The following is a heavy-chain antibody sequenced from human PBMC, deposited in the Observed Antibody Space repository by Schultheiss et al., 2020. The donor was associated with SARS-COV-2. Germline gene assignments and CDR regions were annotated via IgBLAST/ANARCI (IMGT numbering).Heavy chain of an antibody. CDR1: GFTFSSYA. CDR2: IKQDGSEK. CDR3: AREKWIQLSSGLYGMDV. Sequence: GESLKISCAASGFTFSSYAMHWVRQAPGKGLEWVANIKQDGSEKIYVDSVKGRFSISRDNSKNTLYLQMNSLRAEDTAVYYCAREKWIQLSSGLYGMDVWGQGTTVTVSS. D-gene: IGHD5-18*01. V-gene: IGHV3-7*01. J-gene: IGHJ6*02.